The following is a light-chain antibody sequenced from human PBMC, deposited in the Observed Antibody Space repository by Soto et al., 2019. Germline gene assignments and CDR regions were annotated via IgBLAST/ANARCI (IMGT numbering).Light chain of an antibody. CDR3: QQYENLPT. CDR1: QSISSY. CDR2: DAS. J-gene: IGKJ5*01. Sequence: DIQMTQFPSSLSSSVGKRVTITCRASQSISSYLNWYQQKPGKAPKLLIYDASNLETGVPSRFSGSGSGTDFTFTISSLQPEDIATYYCQQYENLPTFGQGTRLEIK. V-gene: IGKV1-33*01.